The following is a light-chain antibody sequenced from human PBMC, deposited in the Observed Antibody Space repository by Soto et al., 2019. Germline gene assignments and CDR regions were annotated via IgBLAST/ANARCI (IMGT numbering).Light chain of an antibody. CDR2: GAS. CDR3: QQSFSTPRT. J-gene: IGKJ1*01. V-gene: IGKV1-39*01. Sequence: DIQMTQSPSPLSASVGDRVTITCRASQTISTYLNWYQQKPGKAPKLLIYGASSLQSGVPSRFSGSGSGTDFTLTISSLQPEDFGTYYWQQSFSTPRTFGQGTKVEIK. CDR1: QTISTY.